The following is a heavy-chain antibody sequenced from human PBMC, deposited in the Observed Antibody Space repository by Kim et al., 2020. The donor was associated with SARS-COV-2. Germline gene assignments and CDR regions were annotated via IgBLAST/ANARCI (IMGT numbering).Heavy chain of an antibody. V-gene: IGHV4-39*07. J-gene: IGHJ4*02. D-gene: IGHD3-22*01. CDR2: IYYSGST. CDR3: ARGGPGGSSGYYSPPVYFDY. Sequence: SETLSLTCTVSGGSISSSSYYWGWIRQPPGKGLEWIGSIYYSGSTYYNPSLKSRVTISVDTSKNQFSLKLSSVTAADMAVYYCARGGPGGSSGYYSPPVYFDYWGQGTLVTVSS. CDR1: GGSISSSSYY.